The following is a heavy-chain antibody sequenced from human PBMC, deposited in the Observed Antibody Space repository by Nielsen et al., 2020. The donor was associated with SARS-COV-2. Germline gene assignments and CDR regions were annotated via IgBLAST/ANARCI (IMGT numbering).Heavy chain of an antibody. D-gene: IGHD3-22*01. V-gene: IGHV1-2*06. CDR3: ARGEHYYDSNGYDY. CDR1: GYTFNGYF. CDR2: INPNSGAT. J-gene: IGHJ4*02. Sequence: ASVKVSCKASGYTFNGYFIQWVRQAPGQGLEWVGRINPNSGATSYAEQFQGRGTVTRDTSISTAYMELSSLRSDDTAMYYCARGEHYYDSNGYDYWGQGTRVTVSS.